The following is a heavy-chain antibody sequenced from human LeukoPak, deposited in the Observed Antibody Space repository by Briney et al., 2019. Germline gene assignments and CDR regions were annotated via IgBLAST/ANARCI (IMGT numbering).Heavy chain of an antibody. Sequence: GGSLRLSCAASGFTFSSYWMSWVRQAPGKGLEWVANIKQDGSEKYYVDSVKGRFTISRDNAKNSLYLQMNSLRAEDTAVYYCARDMVGAMVNDAFDIWGQGTMVTVSS. D-gene: IGHD1-26*01. CDR1: GFTFSSYW. CDR2: IKQDGSEK. CDR3: ARDMVGAMVNDAFDI. V-gene: IGHV3-7*01. J-gene: IGHJ3*02.